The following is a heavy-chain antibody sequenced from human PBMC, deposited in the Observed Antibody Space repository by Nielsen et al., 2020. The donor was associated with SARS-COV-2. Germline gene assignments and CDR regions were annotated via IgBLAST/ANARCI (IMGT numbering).Heavy chain of an antibody. J-gene: IGHJ2*01. CDR1: GFTFGDYA. CDR2: IGSKAYGGTT. D-gene: IGHD1-1*01. Sequence: GESLKISCTASGFTFGDYAMSWVRQAPGKGLEWVGFIGSKAYGGTTEYAASVKGRFTISRDDSKSIAYLQMNSLKTEDTAVYYCTRDLVTPVSQPVNWYFDLWGRGTLVTVSS. CDR3: TRDLVTPVSQPVNWYFDL. V-gene: IGHV3-49*04.